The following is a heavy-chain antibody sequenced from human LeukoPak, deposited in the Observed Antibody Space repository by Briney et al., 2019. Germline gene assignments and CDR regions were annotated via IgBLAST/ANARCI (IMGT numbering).Heavy chain of an antibody. CDR3: ARTPYDILTGYFYGMDV. CDR2: IYSGGST. CDR1: GFTFGSFA. D-gene: IGHD3-9*01. J-gene: IGHJ6*02. Sequence: GGSLRLSCAASGFTFGSFAMSWVRQAPGKGLEWVSVIYSGGSTYYADSVKGRFTISRDTSKNTLSLQMNSLRAEDTAVYYCARTPYDILTGYFYGMDVWGQGTTVTVSS. V-gene: IGHV3-66*01.